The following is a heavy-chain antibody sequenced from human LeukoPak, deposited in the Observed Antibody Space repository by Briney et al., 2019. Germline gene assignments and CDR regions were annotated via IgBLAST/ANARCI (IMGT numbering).Heavy chain of an antibody. J-gene: IGHJ4*02. D-gene: IGHD3-10*01. CDR3: ARDRGQGSPHFDY. CDR2: IYYSGST. V-gene: IGHV4-59*01. CDR1: GGSISSYY. Sequence: SETLSLTCTVSGGSISSYYWSWIRQPPGKGLEWIGYIYYSGSTNYNPSLKSRVTISVDTSKNQFSLKLSSETAADTAVYYCARDRGQGSPHFDYWGQGTLVTVSS.